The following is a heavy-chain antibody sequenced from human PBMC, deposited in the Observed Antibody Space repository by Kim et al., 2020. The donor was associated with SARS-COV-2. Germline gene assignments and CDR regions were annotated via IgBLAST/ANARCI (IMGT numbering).Heavy chain of an antibody. V-gene: IGHV4-39*07. J-gene: IGHJ6*02. CDR2: IYYSGGT. CDR1: GGSITSISHY. D-gene: IGHD6-13*01. CDR3: ARGELTGAAGLYHYYAMDV. Sequence: SETLSLTCNVSGGSITSISHYWAWIRQPPGKGLEWIGCIYYSGGTYYNPSLKSRVTISVDTSKSQFSLKVISVTAADTAVYYCARGELTGAAGLYHYYAMDVWGQGSTVTVSS.